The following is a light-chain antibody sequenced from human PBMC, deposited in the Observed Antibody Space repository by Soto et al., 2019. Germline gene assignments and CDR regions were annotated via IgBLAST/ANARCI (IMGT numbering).Light chain of an antibody. V-gene: IGKV1-39*01. J-gene: IGKJ3*01. CDR2: AAS. Sequence: DIQMTQSPSSLSASVGDRVTITCRASQSISSYLNWYQQKPGKAPKLLIYAASSLQSGVPSRFSVSGSGTDFNLTISSLQPEDFATYYCQQSYSTLFTFGPGTKVDIK. CDR3: QQSYSTLFT. CDR1: QSISSY.